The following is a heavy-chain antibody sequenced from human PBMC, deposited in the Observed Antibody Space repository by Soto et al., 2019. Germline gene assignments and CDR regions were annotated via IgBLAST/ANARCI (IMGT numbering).Heavy chain of an antibody. CDR1: GYTFTSYG. Sequence: QVQLVQSGAEVKKPGASVKVSCKASGYTFTSYGISWVRQAPGQGLEWMGWISAYNGNTNYAQKLQGRVTMTTDTSTSTAYMELRSLRSDDTAVYYCLRDYGGNSWFPGKKRDYYGMDVWGQGTTVTVSS. CDR3: LRDYGGNSWFPGKKRDYYGMDV. CDR2: ISAYNGNT. V-gene: IGHV1-18*01. J-gene: IGHJ6*02. D-gene: IGHD4-17*01.